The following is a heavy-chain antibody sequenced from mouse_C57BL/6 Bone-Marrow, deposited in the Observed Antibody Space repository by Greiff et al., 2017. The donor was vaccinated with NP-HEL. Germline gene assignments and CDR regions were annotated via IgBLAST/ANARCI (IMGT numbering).Heavy chain of an antibody. J-gene: IGHJ2*01. Sequence: VHLVESGAELVRPGSSVKLSCKASGYTFTSYWMDWVKQRPGQGLEWIGNIYTSASETHYNQKFKDKATLTVDKSSSTAYMQLSCLTSEDSAVYYCAGKGYWGQGTTLTVSS. CDR2: IYTSASET. D-gene: IGHD1-3*01. CDR3: AGKGY. V-gene: IGHV1-61*01. CDR1: GYTFTSYW.